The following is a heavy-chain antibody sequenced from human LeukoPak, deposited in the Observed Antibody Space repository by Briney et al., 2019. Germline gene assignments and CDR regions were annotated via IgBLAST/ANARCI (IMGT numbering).Heavy chain of an antibody. D-gene: IGHD3-22*01. V-gene: IGHV3-23*01. CDR3: TKDSPNYYDSSGYHPGGAFDI. J-gene: IGHJ3*02. CDR1: GFTFSSYA. Sequence: GGSLRLSCAASGFTFSSYAMSWVRQAPGKGLEWASAISGSGGSTYYADSVKGRFTISRDNSKNTLYLQMNSLRAEDTAVYYCTKDSPNYYDSSGYHPGGAFDIWGQGTMITVSS. CDR2: ISGSGGST.